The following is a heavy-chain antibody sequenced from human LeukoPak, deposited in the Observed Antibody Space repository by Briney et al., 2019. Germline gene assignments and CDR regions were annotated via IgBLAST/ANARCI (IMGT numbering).Heavy chain of an antibody. V-gene: IGHV3-48*01. D-gene: IGHD2-2*01. CDR2: VGISSGNT. Sequence: PGGSLRLSCAASGLTFSDYSMNWVRQAPGKGLEWISYVGISSGNTKYADSVKGRFTISGDKAKNSLYLQMNSLRVEDTAVYYCARDTKYAFDNWGQGTLVTVSS. J-gene: IGHJ4*02. CDR1: GLTFSDYS. CDR3: ARDTKYAFDN.